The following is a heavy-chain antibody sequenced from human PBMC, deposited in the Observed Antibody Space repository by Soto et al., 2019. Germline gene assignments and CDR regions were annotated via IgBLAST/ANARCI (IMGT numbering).Heavy chain of an antibody. V-gene: IGHV5-51*01. CDR1: GYSFINYW. CDR2: IYPSDSDT. J-gene: IGHJ5*02. CDR3: ARHGFYGDYSSNYFDP. D-gene: IGHD4-17*01. Sequence: GESLKISFKGSGYSFINYWIAWVRQMPGKGLEYMGIIYPSDSDTRYSPSFQGQVTISVDKSISTAYLQWSSLKASDTAIYYCARHGFYGDYSSNYFDPWGQGTLVTVSS.